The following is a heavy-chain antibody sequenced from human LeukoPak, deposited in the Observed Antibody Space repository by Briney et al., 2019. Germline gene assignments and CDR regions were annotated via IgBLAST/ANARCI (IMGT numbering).Heavy chain of an antibody. CDR3: ARVHSGYGPDYIDH. J-gene: IGHJ4*02. D-gene: IGHD5-12*01. Sequence: GGSLRLSCAASGFTFSSDSMNWVRQAPGKGLEWVSSISSTSGFISYADSVKGRFTISRDNAKSSLYLQMNSLRAEDTALYYCARVHSGYGPDYIDHWGRGTPVTVSS. CDR1: GFTFSSDS. CDR2: ISSTSGFI. V-gene: IGHV3-21*06.